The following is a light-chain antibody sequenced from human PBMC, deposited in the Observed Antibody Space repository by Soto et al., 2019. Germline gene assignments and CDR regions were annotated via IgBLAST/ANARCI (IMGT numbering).Light chain of an antibody. J-gene: IGKJ1*01. CDR1: QGIRND. CDR3: LQHNTYPRT. V-gene: IGKV1-17*01. CDR2: AAS. Sequence: DIRRTKPQYSRSASLGDRVTITCLASQGIRNDLGWYQQRPGKAPKRLIYAASTLQPGVPSRFSGSGSGTDFTLTISSLQPEDFATYYCLQHNTYPRTFGQGANVDI.